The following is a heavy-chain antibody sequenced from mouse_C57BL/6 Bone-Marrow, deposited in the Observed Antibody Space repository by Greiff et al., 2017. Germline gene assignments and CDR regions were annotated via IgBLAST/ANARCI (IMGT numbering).Heavy chain of an antibody. V-gene: IGHV1-62-2*01. Sequence: VQLQQSGAELVKPGASVKLSCKASGYIFTEYTIHWVKQRSGQGLEWIGWFYPGSGSIKYNERFKDKATLTADKSSNSVYRELRRLTSEDSAVYFFARHERYYDYEGYFDYWGQGTTLTVSS. CDR2: FYPGSGSI. CDR3: ARHERYYDYEGYFDY. CDR1: GYIFTEYT. J-gene: IGHJ2*01. D-gene: IGHD2-4*01.